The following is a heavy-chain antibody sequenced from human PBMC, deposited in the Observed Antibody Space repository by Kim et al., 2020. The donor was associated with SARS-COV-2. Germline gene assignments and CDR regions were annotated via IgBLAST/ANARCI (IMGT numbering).Heavy chain of an antibody. CDR2: INRNSDST. Sequence: GGSLRLSCAASGFTFGDYGMSWVRQAPGKGLEWVSGINRNSDSTGYAESVKGRLTISRDNAKISLYLQMKSLRADDTALYYCVRGYAGGPLDFWGHGTLV. CDR3: VRGYAGGPLDF. D-gene: IGHD3-16*01. V-gene: IGHV3-20*04. J-gene: IGHJ4*01. CDR1: GFTFGDYG.